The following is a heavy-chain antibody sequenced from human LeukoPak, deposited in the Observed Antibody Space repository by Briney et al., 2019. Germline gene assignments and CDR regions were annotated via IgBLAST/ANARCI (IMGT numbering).Heavy chain of an antibody. D-gene: IGHD3-22*01. J-gene: IGHJ4*02. V-gene: IGHV1-69*05. CDR1: GGTFSSYA. CDR3: ARGSSGYPRYFDY. Sequence: SVKVSCKASGGTFSSYAISWVRQAPGQGLEWMGGIIPIFGTANYAQKFQGRVTITRDTSASTAYMELSSLRSEDTAVYYCARGSSGYPRYFDYWGQGTLVTVSS. CDR2: IIPIFGTA.